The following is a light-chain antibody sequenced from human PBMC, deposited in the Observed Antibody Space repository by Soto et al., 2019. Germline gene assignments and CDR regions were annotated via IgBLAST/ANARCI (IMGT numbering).Light chain of an antibody. J-gene: IGKJ2*01. V-gene: IGKV3-15*01. Sequence: EIVMTQSPATLSVSPGERATLSCRASQSVSSNLAWYQQKPGQAPRLLIYGASTRATCIPARFSGSGYGTEVTLTISSLPSEDFAVYYCQQYNNWPPYTFGQGTKLAIK. CDR3: QQYNNWPPYT. CDR1: QSVSSN. CDR2: GAS.